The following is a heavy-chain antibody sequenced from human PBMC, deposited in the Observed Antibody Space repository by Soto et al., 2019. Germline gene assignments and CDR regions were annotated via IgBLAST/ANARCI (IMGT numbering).Heavy chain of an antibody. CDR2: IYYSGST. J-gene: IGHJ6*02. CDR1: GGSISSSSYY. V-gene: IGHV4-39*01. D-gene: IGHD6-6*01. CDR3: ARGYSSSSGGMDV. Sequence: SETLSLTCTVSGGSISSSSYYWGWIRQPPGKGLEWIGSIYYSGSTYYNPSLKSRVTISVDTSKNQFSLKLSSVTAADTAVYYCARGYSSSSGGMDVWGQGTTVTVSS.